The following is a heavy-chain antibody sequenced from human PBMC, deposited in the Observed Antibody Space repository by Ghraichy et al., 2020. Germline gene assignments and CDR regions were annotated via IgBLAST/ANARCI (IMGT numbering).Heavy chain of an antibody. CDR1: GGSISSSSYY. CDR2: IYYSGST. V-gene: IGHV4-39*01. D-gene: IGHD1-26*01. J-gene: IGHJ3*02. CDR3: ARIPGATPAFDI. Sequence: SETLSLTCTVSGGSISSSSYYWGWIRQPPGKGLEWIGSIYYSGSTYYNPSLKSRVTISVDTSKNQFSLKLSSVTAADTAVYYCARIPGATPAFDIWGQGTMVTVSS.